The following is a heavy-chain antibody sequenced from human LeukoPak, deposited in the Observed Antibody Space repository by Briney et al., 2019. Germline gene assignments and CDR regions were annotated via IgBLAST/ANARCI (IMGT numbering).Heavy chain of an antibody. CDR3: ARDVRWLRFVFDY. CDR1: RFTFSSYS. V-gene: IGHV3-48*02. CDR2: ISSSSGTI. Sequence: QTGGSLRLSCAAYRFTFSSYSMNWDRQAQGKGLEWVSYISSSSGTIYYADSVKGRFTISRDNAKNSLYLQMNSLRDEDTAVYYCARDVRWLRFVFDYWGQGTLVTVSS. D-gene: IGHD5-12*01. J-gene: IGHJ4*02.